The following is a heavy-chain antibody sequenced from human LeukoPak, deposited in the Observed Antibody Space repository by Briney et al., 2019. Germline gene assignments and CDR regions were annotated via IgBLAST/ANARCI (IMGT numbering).Heavy chain of an antibody. D-gene: IGHD6-13*01. CDR2: ISYDGSNK. Sequence: GGSLRLSCAASGFTFSSYAMHWVRQAPGKGLEWVALISYDGSNKYYADSVKGRFTISRDNSKNTLYLQMNSLRAEDMAVYYCASLRSSSWYDHFDYWGQGTLVTVSS. V-gene: IGHV3-30*04. CDR3: ASLRSSSWYDHFDY. J-gene: IGHJ4*02. CDR1: GFTFSSYA.